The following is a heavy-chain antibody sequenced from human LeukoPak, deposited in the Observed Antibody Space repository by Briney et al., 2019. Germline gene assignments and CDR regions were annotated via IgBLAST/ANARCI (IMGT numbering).Heavy chain of an antibody. CDR2: ISSTSGTI. J-gene: IGHJ6*02. CDR1: GFTFSSYS. D-gene: IGHD5-12*01. Sequence: GGSLRLSCAASGFTFSSYSMNWVRQAPGKGLEWLSYISSTSGTIYYADSVKGRFTISRDNSKNTLYLQMNSLRAEDAAVYYCARGPLLRLNYYYYGMDVWGQGTTVTVSS. V-gene: IGHV3-48*01. CDR3: ARGPLLRLNYYYYGMDV.